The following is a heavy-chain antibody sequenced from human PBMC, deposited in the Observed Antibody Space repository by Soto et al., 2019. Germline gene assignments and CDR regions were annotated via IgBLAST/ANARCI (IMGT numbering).Heavy chain of an antibody. Sequence: GGSLRLSCAASGFTVSSNYMSWVRQAPGKGLEWVSVIYSGGSTYYADSVKGRFTISRDNAKNSLYLQMSSLRDEDTAVYYCAKYCSSDVCFDYWGQGTLVTVSS. V-gene: IGHV3-53*01. CDR3: AKYCSSDVCFDY. J-gene: IGHJ4*02. CDR2: IYSGGST. D-gene: IGHD2-8*01. CDR1: GFTVSSNY.